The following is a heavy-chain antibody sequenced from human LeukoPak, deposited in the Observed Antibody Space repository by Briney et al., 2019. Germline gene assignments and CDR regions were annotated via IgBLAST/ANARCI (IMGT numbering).Heavy chain of an antibody. D-gene: IGHD3-9*01. CDR2: INHSGST. V-gene: IGHV4-34*01. CDR1: DGSFSGYY. Sequence: SETLSLTCAVHDGSFSGYYWSWIRQPPGKGLEWIGEINHSGSTNYNPSLKSRVTISVDTSKNQFSLKLSSVTAADTAVYYCARVKRRRYFDPDNWFDPWGQGTLVTVSS. CDR3: ARVKRRRYFDPDNWFDP. J-gene: IGHJ5*02.